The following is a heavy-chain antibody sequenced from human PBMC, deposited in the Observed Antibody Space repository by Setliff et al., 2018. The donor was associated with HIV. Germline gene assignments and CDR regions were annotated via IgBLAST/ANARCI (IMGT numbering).Heavy chain of an antibody. Sequence: ASETLSLTCGVSGYSISSDYCWGWIRQPPGKGLEWIGNMCHGGNNNYYNPSLKSRVTISVDTSKNQLSLKLRSVTAADTAVYYCAREAVDDYARYFDYWGQGSLVTVSS. CDR2: MCHGGNNN. J-gene: IGHJ4*02. V-gene: IGHV4-38-2*02. CDR1: GYSISSDYC. D-gene: IGHD4-17*01. CDR3: AREAVDDYARYFDY.